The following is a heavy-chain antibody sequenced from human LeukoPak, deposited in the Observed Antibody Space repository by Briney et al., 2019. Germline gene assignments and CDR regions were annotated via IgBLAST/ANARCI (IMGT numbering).Heavy chain of an antibody. CDR3: ARVIPLRSYYFDY. D-gene: IGHD3-3*01. Sequence: GGSLRLSCAASGFTVSSNYMSWVRQAPGKGLERVSVIYSGGSTYYADSVKGRFTISRHNSKNTLYLQMNSLRAEDTAVYYCARVIPLRSYYFDYWGQGTLVTVSS. J-gene: IGHJ4*02. CDR1: GFTVSSNY. CDR2: IYSGGST. V-gene: IGHV3-53*04.